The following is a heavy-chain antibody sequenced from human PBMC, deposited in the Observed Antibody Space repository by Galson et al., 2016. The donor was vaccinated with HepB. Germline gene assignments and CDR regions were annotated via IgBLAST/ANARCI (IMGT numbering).Heavy chain of an antibody. J-gene: IGHJ3*01. Sequence: SLRLSCAASGFTFSNYWMHWMRQVPGKGLVWVSRINEDGTTTNYADSVRGRFTVSRDNAGNTLYLQVNSLRPEDTALYYCARDSGGAGGLWGQGTMVTVSS. D-gene: IGHD1-26*01. CDR1: GFTFSNYW. CDR2: INEDGTTT. CDR3: ARDSGGAGGL. V-gene: IGHV3-74*01.